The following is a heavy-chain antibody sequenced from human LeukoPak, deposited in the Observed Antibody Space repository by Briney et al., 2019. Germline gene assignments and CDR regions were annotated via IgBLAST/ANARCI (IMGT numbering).Heavy chain of an antibody. CDR3: ARYGDFWSGYLHDY. V-gene: IGHV1-69*13. CDR2: IIPIFGTA. CDR1: GGTFSTYA. Sequence: ASVKVSCKASGGTFSTYAISWVRQAPGQGLEWMGGIIPIFGTANYAQKFQGRVTITADESTSTAYMELSSLRSEATAGYYCARYGDFWSGYLHDYWGQETLVTVSS. D-gene: IGHD3-3*01. J-gene: IGHJ4*02.